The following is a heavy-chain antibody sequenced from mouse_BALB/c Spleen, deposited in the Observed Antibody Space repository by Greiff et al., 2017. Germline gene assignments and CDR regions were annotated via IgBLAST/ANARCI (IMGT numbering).Heavy chain of an antibody. Sequence: EVHLVESGGGLVKPGGSLKLSCAASGFAFSSYDMSWVRQTPEKRLEWVAYISSGGGSTYYPDTVKGRFTISRDNAKNTLYLQMSSLKSEDTAMYYCARANWDQYFYYAMDYWGQGTSVTVSS. V-gene: IGHV5-12-1*01. CDR3: ARANWDQYFYYAMDY. CDR1: GFAFSSYD. D-gene: IGHD4-1*01. J-gene: IGHJ4*01. CDR2: ISSGGGST.